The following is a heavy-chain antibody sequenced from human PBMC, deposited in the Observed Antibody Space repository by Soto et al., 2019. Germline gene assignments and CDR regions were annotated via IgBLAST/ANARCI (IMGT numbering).Heavy chain of an antibody. D-gene: IGHD5-12*01. CDR3: SGDPSGYDEGDWYHGVDV. J-gene: IGHJ6*02. Sequence: GGSLRLSCAASGFSVSSNYMSWVRQAPGEGLEWVAIIYINGSTDYADSVQGRFSVSRDIYKNTLFLQMNNLRAEDTAVYFCSGDPSGYDEGDWYHGVDVWGQGTTVTV. CDR1: GFSVSSNY. CDR2: IYINGST. V-gene: IGHV3-53*01.